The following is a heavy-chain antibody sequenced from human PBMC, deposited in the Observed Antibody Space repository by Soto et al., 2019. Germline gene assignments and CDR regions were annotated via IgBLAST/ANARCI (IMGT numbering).Heavy chain of an antibody. CDR2: INHSGNT. Sequence: SETLSLTCAVYGGSFSGYYWSWIRQPPGKGLEWIGEINHSGNTNYNPSLKSRVTISVDTSKNQFSLKLSSVTSDDTAVYYCARDPEYLSDATAVPESASFDYWGQGTLVTVSS. J-gene: IGHJ4*02. V-gene: IGHV4-34*01. CDR1: GGSFSGYY. CDR3: ARDPEYLSDATAVPESASFDY. D-gene: IGHD1-1*01.